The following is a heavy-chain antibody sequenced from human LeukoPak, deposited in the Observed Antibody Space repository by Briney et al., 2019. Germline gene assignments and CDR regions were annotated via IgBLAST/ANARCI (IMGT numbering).Heavy chain of an antibody. J-gene: IGHJ4*02. D-gene: IGHD2-8*01. V-gene: IGHV3-15*01. CDR3: VSQWFDY. CDR2: IKTKTDGGTT. CDR1: GFTFSNAW. Sequence: GGSLRLSCAASGFTFSNAWMNWVRQAPGKGLEWVARIKTKTDGGTTDYAAPVKGRFTISRDDSKNTVYLQMNSLKTEASALYYCVSQWFDYWGQGTLVTVSS.